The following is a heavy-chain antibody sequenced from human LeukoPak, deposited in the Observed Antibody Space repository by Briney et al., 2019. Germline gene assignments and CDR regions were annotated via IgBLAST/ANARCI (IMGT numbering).Heavy chain of an antibody. J-gene: IGHJ4*02. Sequence: SETLSLTCTVSGGSISSYYWSWIRQPPGKGLEWIGYIYYSGSTNYNPSLKSRVTISVDTSKNQFSLKLSSVTAADTAVYYCARVWGSYRYTEGAYFDYWGQGTQVTVSS. V-gene: IGHV4-59*01. CDR1: GGSISSYY. CDR2: IYYSGST. D-gene: IGHD3-16*02. CDR3: ARVWGSYRYTEGAYFDY.